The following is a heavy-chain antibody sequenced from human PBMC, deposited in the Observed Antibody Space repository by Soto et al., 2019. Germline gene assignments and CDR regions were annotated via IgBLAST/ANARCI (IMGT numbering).Heavy chain of an antibody. CDR3: ARGGGCSGGSCNFDY. V-gene: IGHV3-48*01. CDR1: GFTFSSYS. CDR2: ISSSSSTI. J-gene: IGHJ4*02. D-gene: IGHD2-15*01. Sequence: EVQLVESGGDLVQPGGSLRLSCAASGFTFSSYSMNWVRQAPGKGLEWVSYISSSSSTIYYADSVKGRFTISRDNAKNSLYLQMNSLRAEDTAVYYCARGGGCSGGSCNFDYWGQGTLVTVSS.